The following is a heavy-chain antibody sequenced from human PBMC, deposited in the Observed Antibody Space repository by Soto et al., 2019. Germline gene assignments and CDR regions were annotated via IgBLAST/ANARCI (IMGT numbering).Heavy chain of an antibody. CDR3: ARARGGIHFDY. Sequence: QVQLQESGPGLVKPSQTLSLTCTVSGGSISSGDYYWGWIRQPPGKGLEWIGYIDYSGSTDYNPSLKSRVTISVDTSKNQFSLKLSSVTAADTAVYYCARARGGIHFDYWGQGTLVTVSS. CDR2: IDYSGST. CDR1: GGSISSGDYY. D-gene: IGHD2-15*01. J-gene: IGHJ4*02. V-gene: IGHV4-30-4*01.